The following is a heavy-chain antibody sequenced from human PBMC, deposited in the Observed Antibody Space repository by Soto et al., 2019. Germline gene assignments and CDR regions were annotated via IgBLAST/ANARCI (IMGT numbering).Heavy chain of an antibody. D-gene: IGHD3-9*01. V-gene: IGHV4-59*08. CDR3: ARRRLDILTGYYYFDY. Sequence: SETLSLTCAVYGGSFSGYYWSWIRQPPGKGLEWIGYIYYSGSTNYNPSLKSRVTISVDTSKNQFSLKLSSVTAADTAVYYCARRRLDILTGYYYFDYWGQGTLVTVSS. J-gene: IGHJ4*02. CDR1: GGSFSGYY. CDR2: IYYSGST.